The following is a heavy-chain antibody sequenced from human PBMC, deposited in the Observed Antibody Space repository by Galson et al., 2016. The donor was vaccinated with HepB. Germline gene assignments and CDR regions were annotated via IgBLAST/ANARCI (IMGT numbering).Heavy chain of an antibody. CDR2: MDPDRGNT. Sequence: SVKVSCKASGYTFTSYDINWVRQATGQRLEWMGWMDPDRGNTGYAQKFQGRVILTRNTSITTAYMELKNLTSEDTAVYFCVRDDGYYGPGENYFDPWGQGTQVIVSP. J-gene: IGHJ5*02. V-gene: IGHV1-8*01. CDR1: GYTFTSYD. CDR3: VRDDGYYGPGENYFDP. D-gene: IGHD3-16*01.